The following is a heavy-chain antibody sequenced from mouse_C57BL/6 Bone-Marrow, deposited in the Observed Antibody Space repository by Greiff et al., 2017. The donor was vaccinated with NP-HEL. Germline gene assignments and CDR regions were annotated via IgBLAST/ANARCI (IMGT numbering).Heavy chain of an antibody. CDR1: GYTFTSYW. CDR3: ARGHYEDGSSFSWYFDV. D-gene: IGHD1-1*01. CDR2: IYPGSGST. V-gene: IGHV1-55*01. Sequence: QVQLQQPGAELVKPGASVKMSCKASGYTFTSYWITWVKQRPGQGLEWIGDIYPGSGSTNYNEKFKSKATLTVDTSSSTAYMLCSGLTSEDSAVYYCARGHYEDGSSFSWYFDVCGTGTTVTVSS. J-gene: IGHJ1*03.